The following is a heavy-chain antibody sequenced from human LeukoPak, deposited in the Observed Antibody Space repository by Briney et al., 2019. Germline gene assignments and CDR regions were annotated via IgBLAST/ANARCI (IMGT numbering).Heavy chain of an antibody. CDR2: IYTSGST. J-gene: IGHJ4*02. CDR1: GGSISSGSYY. Sequence: PSQTLSLTCTVSGGSISSGSYYWSWIRQPAGKGLEWIGRIYTSGSTNYNPSLKSRVTMSVDTSKNQFSLKLSSVTAADTAVYYCAWSRKDYGDYNRFDYWGQGTLVTVSS. CDR3: AWSRKDYGDYNRFDY. V-gene: IGHV4-61*02. D-gene: IGHD4-17*01.